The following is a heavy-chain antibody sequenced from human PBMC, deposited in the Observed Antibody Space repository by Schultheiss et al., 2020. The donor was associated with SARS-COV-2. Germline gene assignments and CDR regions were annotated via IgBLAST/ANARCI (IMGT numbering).Heavy chain of an antibody. CDR3: ARDRMTAMENYGMDV. D-gene: IGHD5-18*01. Sequence: SVKVSCKASGFTFTSSAMQWVRQARGQRLEWIGWIVVGSGNTNYAQKFQERVTITRDMSTSTAYMELSSLRSEDTAVYYCARDRMTAMENYGMDVWGQGTTVTVSS. CDR1: GFTFTSSA. J-gene: IGHJ6*02. V-gene: IGHV1-58*02. CDR2: IVVGSGNT.